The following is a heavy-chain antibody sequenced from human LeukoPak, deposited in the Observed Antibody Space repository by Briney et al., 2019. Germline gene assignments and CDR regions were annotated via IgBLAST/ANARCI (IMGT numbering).Heavy chain of an antibody. J-gene: IGHJ3*02. CDR1: GGTFSSYA. Sequence: ASVKVSCKASGGTFSSYAISWVRQAPGQGLEWMGGIIPIFGTANYAQKFQGRVTITADKSTSTAYMELSSLRSEDTAVYYCARQEYSSSPGGDAFDIWGQGTMVTVSS. CDR3: ARQEYSSSPGGDAFDI. V-gene: IGHV1-69*06. CDR2: IIPIFGTA. D-gene: IGHD6-6*01.